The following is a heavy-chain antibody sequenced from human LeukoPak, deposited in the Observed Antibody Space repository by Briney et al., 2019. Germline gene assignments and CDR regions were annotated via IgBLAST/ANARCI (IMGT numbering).Heavy chain of an antibody. CDR3: ARKARGLWYIDY. Sequence: GGSLRLSCAASGFTFSSYEMNWVRQAPGKGLEWVSYISSSGSTIYYADSVKGRFTISRDNAQNSLYLQMNSLRAEDTAVYYCARKARGLWYIDYWGQGTLVTVSS. J-gene: IGHJ4*02. V-gene: IGHV3-48*03. CDR2: ISSSGSTI. D-gene: IGHD1-14*01. CDR1: GFTFSSYE.